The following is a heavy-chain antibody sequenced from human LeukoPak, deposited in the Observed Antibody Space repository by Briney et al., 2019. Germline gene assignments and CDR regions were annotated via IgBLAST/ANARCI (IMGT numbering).Heavy chain of an antibody. CDR1: GFTFSSYS. D-gene: IGHD4-17*01. J-gene: IGHJ4*02. CDR2: ISSSSSYI. V-gene: IGHV3-21*01. Sequence: GGSLRLSCAASGFTFSSYSMNWVRQAPGKGLEWVSSISSSSSYIYYANSVKGRFTISRDNAKNSLYLQMNSLRAEDTAVYYCARGTTVPTGAYDYWGQGNLVTVSS. CDR3: ARGTTVPTGAYDY.